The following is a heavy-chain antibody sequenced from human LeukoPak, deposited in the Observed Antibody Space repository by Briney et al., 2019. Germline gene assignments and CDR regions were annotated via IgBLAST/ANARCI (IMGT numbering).Heavy chain of an antibody. CDR3: ARVGSSTNGEIDY. CDR1: GGSISSYY. V-gene: IGHV4-59*01. D-gene: IGHD2-2*01. CDR2: IYYSGST. J-gene: IGHJ4*02. Sequence: SETLSLTCAVSGGSISSYYWSWIRQPPGKGLEWIGYIYYSGSTNYNPSLKSRVTISVDTSKNQFSLKLSSVTAADTAVYYCARVGSSTNGEIDYWGQGTLVTVSS.